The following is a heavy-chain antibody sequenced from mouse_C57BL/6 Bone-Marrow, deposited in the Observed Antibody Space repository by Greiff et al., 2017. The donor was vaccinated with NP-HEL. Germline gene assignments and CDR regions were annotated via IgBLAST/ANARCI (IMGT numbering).Heavy chain of an antibody. CDR1: GFSLTSYA. CDR2: IWTGGGT. CDR3: ARNIYYYGSSVYFDV. D-gene: IGHD1-1*01. Sequence: VQLQQSGPGLVAPSQSLSITCTVSGFSLTSYAISWVRQPTGKGLEWLGVIWTGGGTNYNSALKSRLSISKDNSKSQVFLKMTSLQTDDTARYYCARNIYYYGSSVYFDVWGTGTTVTVSS. J-gene: IGHJ1*03. V-gene: IGHV2-9-1*01.